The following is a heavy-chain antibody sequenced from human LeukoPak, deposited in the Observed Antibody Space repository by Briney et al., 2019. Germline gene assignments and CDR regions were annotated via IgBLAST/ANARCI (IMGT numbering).Heavy chain of an antibody. CDR1: GLSFSDTA. J-gene: IGHJ6*02. Sequence: GGSLRLSCAASGLSFSDTAVHWIRRASGKGLEWVGRIRSKPNSYATAYAPSVKGRFTIARDDSKNTAYLQMNSLKTEDTAVYYCAGLRGYSSSSYDYYGLDVWGQGTTVTVSS. CDR2: IRSKPNSYAT. CDR3: AGLRGYSSSSYDYYGLDV. V-gene: IGHV3-73*01. D-gene: IGHD6-19*01.